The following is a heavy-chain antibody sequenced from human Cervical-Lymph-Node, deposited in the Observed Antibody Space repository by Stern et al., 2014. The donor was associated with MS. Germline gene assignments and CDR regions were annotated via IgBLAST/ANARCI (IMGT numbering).Heavy chain of an antibody. D-gene: IGHD4-23*01. CDR1: GYTFSNYA. V-gene: IGHV1-18*01. CDR2: MHPYNGDT. Sequence: VQLVEYGPEVKRPGASVKVSCKTSGYTFSNYAITWMRQAPGQGLEWMGWMHPYNGDTSYTQKLQGRVTMTTDTSTTTAYMELRSLKSDDTAVYYCARLDYGGYWFDPWGQGTLVTVSS. J-gene: IGHJ5*02. CDR3: ARLDYGGYWFDP.